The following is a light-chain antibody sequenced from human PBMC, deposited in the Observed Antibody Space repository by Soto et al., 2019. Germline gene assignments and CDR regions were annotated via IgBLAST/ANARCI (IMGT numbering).Light chain of an antibody. CDR2: GAS. Sequence: DLQMTQAPSFMAASIGDRIIITCRASQSISTYLNWYQQKPGKAPSLLIYGASTLQNEVPSRFSGNESATDYTLTISSLQPEEFATYYCKKSLITPPLTGGGGPKVG. J-gene: IGKJ4*01. V-gene: IGKV1-39*01. CDR1: QSISTY. CDR3: KKSLITPPLT.